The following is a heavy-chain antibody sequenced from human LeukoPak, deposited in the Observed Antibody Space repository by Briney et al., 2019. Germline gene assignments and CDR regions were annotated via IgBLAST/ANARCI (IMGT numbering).Heavy chain of an antibody. CDR2: IYYTGST. Sequence: SETLSLTCTVSDVSISTYYWSWIRQPPGKGLEWIGYIYYTGSTNYNPSLKSRVTISVDTSKNQFSLKLSSVTAADTAVYYCAREGVWGSYRYTMDYWGQGTLVTVSS. V-gene: IGHV4-59*12. CDR1: DVSISTYY. J-gene: IGHJ4*02. D-gene: IGHD3-16*02. CDR3: AREGVWGSYRYTMDY.